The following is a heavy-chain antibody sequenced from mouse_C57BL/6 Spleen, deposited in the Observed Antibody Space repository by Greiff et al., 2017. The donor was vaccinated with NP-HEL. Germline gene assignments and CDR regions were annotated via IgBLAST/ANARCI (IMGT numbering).Heavy chain of an antibody. CDR2: IYPGDGDT. CDR1: GYAFSSYW. J-gene: IGHJ2*01. D-gene: IGHD2-4*01. CDR3: ARSPDYDFDY. Sequence: QVQLKESGAELVKPGASVKISCKASGYAFSSYWMNWVKQRPGKGLEWIGQIYPGDGDTNYNGKFKGKATLTADKSSSTAYMQLSSLTSEDSAVYFCARSPDYDFDYWGQGTTLTVSS. V-gene: IGHV1-80*01.